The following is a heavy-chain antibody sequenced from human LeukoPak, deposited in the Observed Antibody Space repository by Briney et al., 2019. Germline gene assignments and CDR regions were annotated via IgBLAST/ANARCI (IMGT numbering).Heavy chain of an antibody. CDR1: GGSFSGYY. V-gene: IGHV4-34*01. CDR3: ARTEEWELQAFDI. CDR2: INHSGST. Sequence: SETLSLTCAVYGGSFSGYYWSWIRQPPGKGLEWIGEINHSGSTNYKPSLKSRVSISVDTSKNQFSLKLSSVIAADTAVYYCARTEEWELQAFDIWGQGTMVTVSS. J-gene: IGHJ3*02. D-gene: IGHD1-26*01.